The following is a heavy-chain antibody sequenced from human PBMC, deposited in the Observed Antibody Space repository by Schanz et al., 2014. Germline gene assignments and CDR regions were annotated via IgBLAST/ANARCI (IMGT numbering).Heavy chain of an antibody. V-gene: IGHV3-48*01. CDR3: ARDYSGGGYDI. CDR1: GFTFSSYS. D-gene: IGHD3-22*01. J-gene: IGHJ3*02. Sequence: VQLVESGGVVVQPGGSLRLSCATSGFTFSSYSMNWVRQAPGKGLEWVSYISSSSSTIYYADSVKGRFTISRDNSNNMVYLQMNNLRPEDTALYYCARDYSGGGYDIWGQGTMVTVSS. CDR2: ISSSSSTI.